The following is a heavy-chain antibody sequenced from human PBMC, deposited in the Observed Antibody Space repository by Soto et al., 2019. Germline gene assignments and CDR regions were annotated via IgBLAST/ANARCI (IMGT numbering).Heavy chain of an antibody. J-gene: IGHJ6*02. V-gene: IGHV1-18*01. CDR2: ISAYNGNT. CDR3: AHVKGYCSSTSCYGSYYYGMDV. CDR1: GYTFTSYG. Sequence: GASVKVSCKASGYTFTSYGISWVRQAPGQGLEWMGWISAYNGNTNYAQKLQGRVTMTTDTSTSTAYMELRSLRSDDTAVYYCAHVKGYCSSTSCYGSYYYGMDVWGQGTTVTVS. D-gene: IGHD2-2*01.